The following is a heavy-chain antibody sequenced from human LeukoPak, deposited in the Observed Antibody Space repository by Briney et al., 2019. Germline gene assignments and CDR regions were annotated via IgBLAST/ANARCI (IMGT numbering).Heavy chain of an antibody. J-gene: IGHJ4*02. CDR1: GFSLSNYY. CDR3: ARGRRGSYYTFQV. Sequence: PGGSLRLSCAVSGFSLSNYYMNWVRQAPGKGLEWISYVTSTGHSTNYADSVKGRFTISRDSAKNSVSLQLSSLTAEDTAVYYCARGRRGSYYTFQVWGQGTLVSVSS. D-gene: IGHD3-16*01. CDR2: VTSTGHST. V-gene: IGHV3-11*01.